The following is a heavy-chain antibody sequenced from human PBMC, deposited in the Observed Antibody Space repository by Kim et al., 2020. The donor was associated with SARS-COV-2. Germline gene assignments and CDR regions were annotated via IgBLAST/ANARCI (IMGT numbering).Heavy chain of an antibody. CDR1: GGSISSYY. J-gene: IGHJ5*02. CDR3: ARQRYSSSWYGEDNWFDP. D-gene: IGHD6-13*01. Sequence: SETLSLTCTVSGGSISSYYWSWIRQPPGKGLEWIGYIYYSGSTNYNPSLKSRVTISVDTSKNQFSLKLSSVTAADTAVYYCARQRYSSSWYGEDNWFDPWGQGTLVTVSS. CDR2: IYYSGST. V-gene: IGHV4-59*08.